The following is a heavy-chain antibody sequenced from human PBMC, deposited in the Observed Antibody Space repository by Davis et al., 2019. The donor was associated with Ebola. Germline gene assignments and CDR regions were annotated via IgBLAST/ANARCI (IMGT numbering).Heavy chain of an antibody. CDR1: GFIFRNYA. J-gene: IGHJ4*02. CDR3: ARAVFHEVLDY. CDR2: VSHSEREK. Sequence: GESLKISCAASGFIFRNYAMHWVRQAPGKGLEWVAVVSHSEREKFYADSVKGRFTISRDNSENTLYLQMNSLTADDTAVYYCARAVFHEVLDYWGQGTLVTVSS. V-gene: IGHV3-30*04. D-gene: IGHD3-3*01.